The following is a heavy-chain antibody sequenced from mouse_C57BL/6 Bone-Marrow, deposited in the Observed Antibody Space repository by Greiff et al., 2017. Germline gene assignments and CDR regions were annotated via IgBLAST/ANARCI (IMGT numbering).Heavy chain of an antibody. CDR1: GFTFSSYA. V-gene: IGHV5-9-1*02. Sequence: EVQGVESGEGLVKPGGSLKLSCAASGFTFSSYAMSWVRQTPEKRLEWVAYISSGGDYIYYADTVKGRYTISRDNARNTLYLQMSSLKSEDTAMYYGTRGHIHYYGSSFGYFAVWGTGTPVTVSS. J-gene: IGHJ1*03. CDR3: TRGHIHYYGSSFGYFAV. CDR2: ISSGGDYI. D-gene: IGHD1-1*01.